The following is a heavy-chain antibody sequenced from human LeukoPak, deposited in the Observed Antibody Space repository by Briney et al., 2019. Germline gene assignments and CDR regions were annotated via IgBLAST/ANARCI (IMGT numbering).Heavy chain of an antibody. CDR3: ARASSGSSSWSDFDY. Sequence: ASVKVSCKASGYTFTSYGLSWVRQAPGQGLEWMGWISAYNGNTNYAQKLQGRVTITTDTSTSTAYMELRSLRSDDTAIYYCARASSGSSSWSDFDYWGQGTLVTVSS. J-gene: IGHJ4*02. D-gene: IGHD6-13*01. CDR1: GYTFTSYG. CDR2: ISAYNGNT. V-gene: IGHV1-18*01.